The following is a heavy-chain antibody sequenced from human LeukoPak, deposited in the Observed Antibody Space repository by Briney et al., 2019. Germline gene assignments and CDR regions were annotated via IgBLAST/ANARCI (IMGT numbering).Heavy chain of an antibody. V-gene: IGHV4-34*01. CDR1: GGSFSGYY. CDR3: ARVGGDRLLWFGEFADYYYYMDV. Sequence: SETLSLTCAVYGGSFSGYYWSWIRQPPGKGLEWIGEINHSGSTNYNPSLKSRVTISVDTSKNQFSLKLSSVTAADTAVFYCARVGGDRLLWFGEFADYYYYMDVWGKGTTVTVSS. D-gene: IGHD3-10*01. J-gene: IGHJ6*03. CDR2: INHSGST.